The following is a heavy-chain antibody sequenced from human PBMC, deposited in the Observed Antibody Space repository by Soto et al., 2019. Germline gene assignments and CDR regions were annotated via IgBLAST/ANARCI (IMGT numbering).Heavy chain of an antibody. V-gene: IGHV4-30-4*01. CDR3: ARGSRYSYGYDAFDI. Sequence: SETLSLTCTVSGGSISSGDYYWSWIRQPPGKGLEWIGYIYYSGSTYYNPSLKSRVTISVDTSKNQFSLKLGSVTAADTAVYYCARGSRYSYGYDAFDIWGQGTMVTVSS. D-gene: IGHD5-18*01. CDR1: GGSISSGDYY. CDR2: IYYSGST. J-gene: IGHJ3*02.